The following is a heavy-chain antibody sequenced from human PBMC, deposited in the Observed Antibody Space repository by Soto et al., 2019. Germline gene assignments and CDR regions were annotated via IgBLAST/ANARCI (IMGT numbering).Heavy chain of an antibody. CDR2: IDPSDSYT. CDR1: GYSFTSYW. Sequence: GESLKISCKGSGYSFTSYWISWLRQMPGKGLEWMGRIDPSDSYTNYSPSFQGHVTISADKSISTAYLQWSSLKASDTAMYYCARHLVSAYYYYGMDVWGQGTTVTVSS. D-gene: IGHD6-13*01. V-gene: IGHV5-10-1*01. J-gene: IGHJ6*02. CDR3: ARHLVSAYYYYGMDV.